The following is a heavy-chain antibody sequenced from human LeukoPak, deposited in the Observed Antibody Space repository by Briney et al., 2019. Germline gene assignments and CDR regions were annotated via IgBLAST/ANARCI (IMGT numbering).Heavy chain of an antibody. Sequence: ASVKVSCKVSGYTLTELSMHWVRQAPGKGLEWMGGFDPEDGETIYAQKFRGRVTMTEDTSTDTAYMELSSLRSEDTAVYYCATDLRYCSGGSCYRDYWGQGTLVTVSS. D-gene: IGHD2-15*01. J-gene: IGHJ4*02. CDR2: FDPEDGET. V-gene: IGHV1-24*01. CDR3: ATDLRYCSGGSCYRDY. CDR1: GYTLTELS.